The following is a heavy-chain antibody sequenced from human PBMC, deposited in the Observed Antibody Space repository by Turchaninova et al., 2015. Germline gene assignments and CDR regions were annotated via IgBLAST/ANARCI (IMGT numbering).Heavy chain of an antibody. J-gene: IGHJ4*02. CDR3: ARAGSSGWWLGGY. CDR1: GFTFSTYG. D-gene: IGHD6-19*01. CDR2: MSGSGDST. V-gene: IGHV3-23*04. Sequence: EVPLVESGGGLVQPGGFRRLCCGPSGFTFSTYGMSWVRQARGKGLEWVSGMSGSGDSTYYTDSVKGRFTISRDNSKNTLYLQMDTLRDEDTAVYYCARAGSSGWWLGGYWGQGTLVTVSS.